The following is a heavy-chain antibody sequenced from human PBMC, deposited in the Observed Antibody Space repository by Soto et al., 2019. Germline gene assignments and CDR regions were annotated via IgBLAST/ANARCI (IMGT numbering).Heavy chain of an antibody. CDR2: IYYTGSA. Sequence: SETLSLTCTVSGGPTNYYYWSWFRQGPGKGLEWLGYIYYTGSANYNPSLKSRVTISVDTSKNQFSLKLSSVTAADSAVYFCARHNNNYRKSLDYWGQGSLVTVSS. CDR3: ARHNNNYRKSLDY. D-gene: IGHD1-1*01. J-gene: IGHJ4*01. CDR1: GGPTNYYY. V-gene: IGHV4-59*08.